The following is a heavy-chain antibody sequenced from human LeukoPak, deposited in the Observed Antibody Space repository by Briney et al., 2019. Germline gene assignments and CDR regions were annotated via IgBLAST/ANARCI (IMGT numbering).Heavy chain of an antibody. Sequence: GGSLRLSCAASGFSFRHYGMYWVRQAPGKGLEWVSFIRDDGDAQYYADSVKGRFTISRDNSRNTLYLQMNSLRVEDTAVYYCAQGGSYYDFLLSVWGQGTMVTVSS. CDR1: GFSFRHYG. D-gene: IGHD3-3*01. CDR3: AQGGSYYDFLLSV. V-gene: IGHV3-30*02. CDR2: IRDDGDAQ. J-gene: IGHJ3*01.